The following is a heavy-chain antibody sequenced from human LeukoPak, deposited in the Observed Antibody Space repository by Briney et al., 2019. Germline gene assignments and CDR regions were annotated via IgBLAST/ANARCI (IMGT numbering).Heavy chain of an antibody. V-gene: IGHV4-34*01. Sequence: PSETLSLTCTVSGGSISSYYWSWIRQPPGKGLEWIGEINHSGSTNYNPSLKSRVTISVDTSKNQFSLKLSSVTAADTAVYYCARGGWVAAAEPPYYYYYGMDVWGQGTTVTVSS. CDR1: GGSISSYY. J-gene: IGHJ6*02. CDR3: ARGGWVAAAEPPYYYYYGMDV. CDR2: INHSGST. D-gene: IGHD6-13*01.